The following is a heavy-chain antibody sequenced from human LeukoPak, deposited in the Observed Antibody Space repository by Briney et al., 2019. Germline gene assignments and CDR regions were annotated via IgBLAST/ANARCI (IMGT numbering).Heavy chain of an antibody. CDR2: ISGSGGST. V-gene: IGHV3-23*01. D-gene: IGHD3-3*01. Sequence: GGSLRLSCVASGFTFSSRDWMSWVRQAPGKGLEWVSAISGSGGSTYYADSVKGRFTISRDNSKNTLYLQMNSLRAEDTAVYYCAKLGARTIAFDIWGQGTMVTVSS. CDR3: AKLGARTIAFDI. CDR1: GFTFSSRDW. J-gene: IGHJ3*02.